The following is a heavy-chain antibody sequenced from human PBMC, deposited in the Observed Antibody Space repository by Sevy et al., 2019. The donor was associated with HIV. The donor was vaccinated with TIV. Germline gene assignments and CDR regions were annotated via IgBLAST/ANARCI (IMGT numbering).Heavy chain of an antibody. CDR3: ARWGYCSGGSCYSNYYYGMDV. CDR1: GGSISSSSYY. CDR2: IYYSGRT. J-gene: IGHJ6*02. V-gene: IGHV4-39*01. D-gene: IGHD2-15*01. Sequence: SETLSLTCTVSGGSISSSSYYWGWIRQPPGKGLEWIGSIYYSGRTYYNPSLKSRVTISVDTSKNQFSLKLSSVTAADTAVYYCARWGYCSGGSCYSNYYYGMDVWGQGTTVTVSS.